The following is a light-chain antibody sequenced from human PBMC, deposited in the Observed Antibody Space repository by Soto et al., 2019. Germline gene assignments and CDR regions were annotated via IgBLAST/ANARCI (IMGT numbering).Light chain of an antibody. Sequence: IVLTQSPGTLSLFPGERATFSCRTSQSISATYLAWYQPKPGQAPRLRIYATSSRATGIPDRFSGRGSRTDFTLTISRLEPDASAVYYCQPYASFPRTVGQVTMV. J-gene: IGKJ1*01. V-gene: IGKV3-20*01. CDR2: ATS. CDR3: QPYASFPRT. CDR1: QSISATY.